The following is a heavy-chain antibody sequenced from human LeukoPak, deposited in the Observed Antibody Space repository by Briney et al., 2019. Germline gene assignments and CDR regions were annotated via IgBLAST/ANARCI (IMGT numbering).Heavy chain of an antibody. D-gene: IGHD3-10*01. CDR3: ARDQDYYGSGSYGPDH. J-gene: IGHJ5*02. V-gene: IGHV4-59*12. CDR2: VHYSGAT. Sequence: PSETLSLTCTVSGDSISGYFWSWIRQTPGKGLEWIGYVHYSGATNYNPSLKSRVTMSVDTSKDQFSLKLSSVIVADPAVYYCARDQDYYGSGSYGPDHWGQGILVTVSS. CDR1: GDSISGYF.